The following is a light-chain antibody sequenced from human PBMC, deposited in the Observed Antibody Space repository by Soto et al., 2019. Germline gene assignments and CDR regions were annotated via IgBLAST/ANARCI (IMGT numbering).Light chain of an antibody. Sequence: AIQLTQSPSSLSASVGDSVTITCRASQDIRGALAWYQQKPGKAPKLLIYDVSSLESGVPSRFSGSGSGTDFPLTISSLQPEDFATYYCQQFNTYPITFGQGTRLEIK. CDR3: QQFNTYPIT. V-gene: IGKV1-13*02. CDR2: DVS. CDR1: QDIRGA. J-gene: IGKJ5*01.